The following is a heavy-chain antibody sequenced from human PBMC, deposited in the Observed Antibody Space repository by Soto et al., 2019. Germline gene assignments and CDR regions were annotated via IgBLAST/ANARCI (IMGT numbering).Heavy chain of an antibody. CDR1: GYAFTTYG. V-gene: IGHV1-18*01. Sequence: QVHLVQSGAEVKKPGASVKVSCKGSGYAFTTYGITWVRQAPGQGLEWMGWISAHNGNTNYAQKLQGRVTVTRDTSTSTAYMELRSLGSDDTAVYYCARGRYGDYWGQGALVTVSS. CDR2: ISAHNGNT. D-gene: IGHD1-1*01. J-gene: IGHJ4*02. CDR3: ARGRYGDY.